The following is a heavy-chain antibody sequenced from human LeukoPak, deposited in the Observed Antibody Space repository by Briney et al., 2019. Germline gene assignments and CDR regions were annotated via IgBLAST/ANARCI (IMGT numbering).Heavy chain of an antibody. CDR2: IYYSGST. Sequence: SEPLSLPRIVSXLPLRNYYWRWMRQPPGKGLEWIGWIYYSGSTNYNPSLKSRVTISADTSKKQFSLNLRSVTAADTAVYYCAREIDCSGGSCHEYWGQGMLVTVSS. D-gene: IGHD2-15*01. CDR3: AREIDCSGGSCHEY. V-gene: IGHV4-59*01. CDR1: XLPLRNYY. J-gene: IGHJ4*02.